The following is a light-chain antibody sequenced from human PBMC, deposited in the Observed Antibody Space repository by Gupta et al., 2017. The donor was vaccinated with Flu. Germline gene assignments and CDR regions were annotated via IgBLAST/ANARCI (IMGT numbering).Light chain of an antibody. J-gene: IGLJ3*02. CDR3: ASYTTTSAWV. V-gene: IGLV2-14*01. CDR1: SSDVGGYSY. Sequence: QSTLTLPASVSGSPGQSITISCPGTSSDVGGYSYVSWYQQHPGKAPKLMNYEITDRPSGVSNRFSGSKPGNAASLTISGLQAEDEDDYFCASYTTTSAWVFGGGTKLTVL. CDR2: EIT.